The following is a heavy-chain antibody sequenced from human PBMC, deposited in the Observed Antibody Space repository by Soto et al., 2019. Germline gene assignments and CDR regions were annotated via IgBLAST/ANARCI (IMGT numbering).Heavy chain of an antibody. CDR1: GFTFSSYA. CDR2: ISGSGGST. J-gene: IGHJ4*02. D-gene: IGHD3-22*01. Sequence: GGSLRLSCAASGFTFSSYAMSWVRQAPGKGLEWVSAISGSGGSTYYADSVKGRFTISRDNSKNTLYLQMNSLRAEDTAVYYCARITMIVVVITKFDYWGQGTLVTVSS. V-gene: IGHV3-23*01. CDR3: ARITMIVVVITKFDY.